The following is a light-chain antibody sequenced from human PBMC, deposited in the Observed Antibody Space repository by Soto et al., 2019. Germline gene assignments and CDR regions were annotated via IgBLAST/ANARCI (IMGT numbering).Light chain of an antibody. V-gene: IGKV3-15*01. CDR1: QSVSSN. CDR2: DAS. CDR3: QQYNNWPPLT. Sequence: EIVMTQSPATLSVSPGERATLSCRASQSVSSNLAWYQQKPGQAPRLLIYDASTRATGIPARFSGSGSGTDLTLTISSLQSGDFAVYYCQQYNNWPPLTFGGGTRWIS. J-gene: IGKJ4*01.